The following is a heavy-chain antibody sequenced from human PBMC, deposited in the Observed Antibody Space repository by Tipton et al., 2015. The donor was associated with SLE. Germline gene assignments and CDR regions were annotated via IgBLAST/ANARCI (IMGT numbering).Heavy chain of an antibody. Sequence: TLSLTCSISGDSFSSYFLTWVRQPPGNVLEWIEDIYYSGNTNFNPSLKSRVTMSVDTSKNQFSLKLRSVTAADTAVYYCARGLRWGNAWCLDLWGRGPQLSVSS. D-gene: IGHD2-8*01. V-gene: IGHV4-59*07. J-gene: IGHJ2*01. CDR3: ARGLRWGNAWCLDL. CDR1: GDSFSSYF. CDR2: IYYSGNT.